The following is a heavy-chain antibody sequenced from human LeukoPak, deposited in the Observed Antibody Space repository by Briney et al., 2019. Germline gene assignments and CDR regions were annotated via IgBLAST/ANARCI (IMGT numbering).Heavy chain of an antibody. CDR3: ARGYSSLDYYYYMDV. J-gene: IGHJ6*03. V-gene: IGHV4-59*11. Sequence: SETLSLTCTVSGGSITGHYWSWIRQPPGKGLEWIGYIHYTGSTNYNPSLNSRITMSVDTPNNQFSLRLTSVTATDTAVYYCARGYSSLDYYYYMDVWGKGTTVTVSS. CDR2: IHYTGST. CDR1: GGSITGHY. D-gene: IGHD2-15*01.